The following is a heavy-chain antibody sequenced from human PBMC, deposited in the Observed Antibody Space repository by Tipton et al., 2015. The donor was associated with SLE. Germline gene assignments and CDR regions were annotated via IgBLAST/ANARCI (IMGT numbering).Heavy chain of an antibody. Sequence: TLSLTCTVSGDSITNYYWNWIRQPPGKGLEWIGYIYYSGTTNYNPSLKSRVTISVDTSKNQFSLKLSSVTAADTAVYYCARRRYSSSSRPHWYFARWGRGTLVTVAA. CDR2: IYYSGTT. V-gene: IGHV4-59*01. D-gene: IGHD6-6*01. CDR3: ARRRYSSSSRPHWYFAR. CDR1: GDSITNYY. J-gene: IGHJ2*01.